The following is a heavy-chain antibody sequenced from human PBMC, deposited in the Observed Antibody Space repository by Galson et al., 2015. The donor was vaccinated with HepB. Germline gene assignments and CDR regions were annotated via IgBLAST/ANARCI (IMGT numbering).Heavy chain of an antibody. CDR3: AGGSGYLIDD. CDR2: IKQDGSAI. D-gene: IGHD2-2*03. Sequence: SLRLSCAASGFTFSTYWMNWVRQAPGKGLEWVAIIKQDGSAIHYMDSVRGRFTISRDNAQNSLYLQMNSLRAEDTAVDYWAGGSGYLIDDWGQGTVVTVSS. CDR1: GFTFSTYW. V-gene: IGHV3-7*03. J-gene: IGHJ4*02.